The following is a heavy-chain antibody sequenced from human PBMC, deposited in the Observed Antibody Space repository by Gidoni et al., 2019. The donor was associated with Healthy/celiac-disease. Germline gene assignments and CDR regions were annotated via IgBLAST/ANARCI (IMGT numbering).Heavy chain of an antibody. CDR1: GGTFSSYA. CDR3: ARGVREYDYVGGSYRLDAFDI. D-gene: IGHD3-16*02. V-gene: IGHV1-69*01. Sequence: QVQLVQSGAEVKKPGSSVKVSCKASGGTFSSYAIRWVRQAPGQGLEWMGGIIPIFGTANYAQKFQGRVTITADESTSTAYMELSSLRSEDTAVYYCARGVREYDYVGGSYRLDAFDIWGQGTMVTVSS. J-gene: IGHJ3*02. CDR2: IIPIFGTA.